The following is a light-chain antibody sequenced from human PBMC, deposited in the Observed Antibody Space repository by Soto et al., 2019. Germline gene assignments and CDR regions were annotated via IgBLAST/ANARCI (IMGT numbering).Light chain of an antibody. CDR3: QQYGGSPLYT. Sequence: DIVLTQSPGTLSLSPGEGATLSCRASQRVSSSHLAWYQQKPGQAPRLVIYGESSRATGIPDRFSGSGSGTDFTLTISRLEPEDFAVYYCQQYGGSPLYTFGQGTTLEIK. CDR2: GES. J-gene: IGKJ2*01. V-gene: IGKV3-20*01. CDR1: QRVSSSH.